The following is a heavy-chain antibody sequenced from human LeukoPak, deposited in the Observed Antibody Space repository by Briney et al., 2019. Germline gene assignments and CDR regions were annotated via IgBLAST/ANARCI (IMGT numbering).Heavy chain of an antibody. J-gene: IGHJ3*02. CDR3: ARDGGYYYDSSGYFI. V-gene: IGHV1-2*02. CDR1: GYTFTGYY. D-gene: IGHD3-22*01. Sequence: ASVKVSCKASGYTFTGYYMHWVRQAPGQGLEWMGWINPNSGGTNYAQKFQGRVTMTRDTSISTAYMELSRLRSDDTAVYYCARDGGYYYDSSGYFIWGRGTMVTVSS. CDR2: INPNSGGT.